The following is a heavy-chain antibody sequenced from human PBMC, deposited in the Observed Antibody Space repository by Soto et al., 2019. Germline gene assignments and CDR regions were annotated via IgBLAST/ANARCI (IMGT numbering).Heavy chain of an antibody. Sequence: QVQLVESGGGLVKPGGSLRLSCAASGFTFSDYSMSWIRQAPGKGLEWVSYISSSGSTIYYADSVKGRFTISRDNAKKSLYLQMNSLRAEDTAVYYCARVYAGEVVPAATGWFDPWGQGTLDTVSS. CDR3: ARVYAGEVVPAATGWFDP. CDR2: ISSSGSTI. D-gene: IGHD2-2*01. V-gene: IGHV3-11*01. CDR1: GFTFSDYS. J-gene: IGHJ5*02.